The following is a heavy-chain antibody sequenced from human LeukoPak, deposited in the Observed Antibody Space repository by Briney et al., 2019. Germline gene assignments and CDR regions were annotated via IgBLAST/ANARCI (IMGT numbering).Heavy chain of an antibody. Sequence: ASVTVSFKSSGYTFTTHYIHWVRLAPGQGLEWMGITNPRGGNTHYAQKCKGRVSMTRDTSMSTVYLELGSLRSEDTAVYCCARGCFYMVSEYWGQGTLVTVSS. CDR3: ARGCFYMVSEY. D-gene: IGHD2/OR15-2a*01. CDR1: GYTFTTHY. V-gene: IGHV1-46*01. CDR2: TNPRGGNT. J-gene: IGHJ4*02.